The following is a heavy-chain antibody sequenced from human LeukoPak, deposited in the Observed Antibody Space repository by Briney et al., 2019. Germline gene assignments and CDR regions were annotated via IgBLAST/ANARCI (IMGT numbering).Heavy chain of an antibody. CDR3: ARQVQLERLGFGKEGSAFDY. D-gene: IGHD1-1*01. J-gene: IGHJ4*02. V-gene: IGHV3-7*01. CDR2: IKQDGREK. Sequence: PGGSLRLSCAASRFTFSTYCMSWVRQAPGKGLEWVANIKQDGREKYYVDSVKGRFTISRDNAKNSLYLQMNSLRAEDTAVYYCARQVQLERLGFGKEGSAFDYWGQGTLVTVSS. CDR1: RFTFSTYC.